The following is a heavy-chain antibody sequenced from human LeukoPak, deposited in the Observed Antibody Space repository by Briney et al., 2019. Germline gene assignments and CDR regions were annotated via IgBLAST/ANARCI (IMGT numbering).Heavy chain of an antibody. D-gene: IGHD3-22*01. CDR3: ARVYYDSSGYYPLAFDI. CDR1: GGSFSGYY. Sequence: PSETLSLTCAVYGGSFSGYYWSWIRQPPGKGLEWIGEINHSGSTNYNPSLKSRVTISVDTSKNQFSLKLSSVTAADTAVYYCARVYYDSSGYYPLAFDIWGQGTMVTVSS. V-gene: IGHV4-34*01. J-gene: IGHJ3*02. CDR2: INHSGST.